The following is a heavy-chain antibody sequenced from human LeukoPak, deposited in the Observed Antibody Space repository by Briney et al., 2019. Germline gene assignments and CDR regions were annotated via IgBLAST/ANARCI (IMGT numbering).Heavy chain of an antibody. CDR1: GGSISSSSYY. CDR3: ARHRSYSYSSGWSPLFDY. Sequence: PSETLSLTCTVSGGSISSSSYYWGWIRQPPGKGLEWIGSIYYSGSTYYNPSLKSRFTISVDTSKNQFSLKLSSVTAADTAVYYCARHRSYSYSSGWSPLFDYWGQGTLVTVSS. D-gene: IGHD6-19*01. V-gene: IGHV4-39*01. CDR2: IYYSGST. J-gene: IGHJ4*02.